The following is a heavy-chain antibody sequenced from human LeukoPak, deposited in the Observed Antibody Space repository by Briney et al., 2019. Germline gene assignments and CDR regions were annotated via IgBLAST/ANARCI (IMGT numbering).Heavy chain of an antibody. Sequence: GGSLRLSCAASGFTFSSYGMHWVRQAPGKGLEWVSSISSSSSYIYYADSVKGRFTISRDNAKNSLYLQMNSLRAEDTAVYYCARPMVRGAPSWLDPWGQGTLVTVSS. J-gene: IGHJ5*02. V-gene: IGHV3-21*01. CDR1: GFTFSSYG. CDR3: ARPMVRGAPSWLDP. CDR2: ISSSSSYI. D-gene: IGHD3-10*01.